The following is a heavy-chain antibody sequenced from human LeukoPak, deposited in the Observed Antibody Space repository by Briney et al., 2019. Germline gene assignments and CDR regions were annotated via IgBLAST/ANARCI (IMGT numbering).Heavy chain of an antibody. CDR2: INQRRNT. CDR3: ARKSILTSGRKPYDF. J-gene: IGHJ4*02. D-gene: IGHD2-15*01. Sequence: PSETLSLTCVVYGESFSGYSWSWIRQPPGKGLEWIGEINQRRNTNYNPSLKSRVTISIDTSKNQFSLRLSSVTAADTAVYYCARKSILTSGRKPYDFWDQGALVTVSS. CDR1: GESFSGYS. V-gene: IGHV4-34*01.